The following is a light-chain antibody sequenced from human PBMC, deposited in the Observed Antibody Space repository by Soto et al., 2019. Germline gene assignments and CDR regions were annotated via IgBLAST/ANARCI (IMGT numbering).Light chain of an antibody. CDR3: LLYYSGARV. CDR1: TGTVTSGHS. CDR2: NTS. V-gene: IGLV7-46*01. Sequence: QAVVTQEPSLTVSPGGTVTLTCGSSTGTVTSGHSPYWFQQKPGQAPRTLVYNTSDKHSWTPARFSGSLLGGKAALTLSGAQPEDEAEFYCLLYYSGARVFGGGTKLTVL. J-gene: IGLJ3*02.